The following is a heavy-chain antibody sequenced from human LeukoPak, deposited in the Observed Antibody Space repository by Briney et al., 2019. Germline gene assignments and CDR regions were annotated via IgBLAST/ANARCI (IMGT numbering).Heavy chain of an antibody. CDR2: IIPILGIA. CDR1: GGTFSSYA. CDR3: ARAVDTAYYFDY. Sequence: VKVSCKASGGTFSSYAISWVRQAPGQGLEWMGRIIPILGIANYAQKFQGRVTITADKSTSTAYMELSSLRSEDTAVYYCARAVDTAYYFDYWGQGTLVTVSS. J-gene: IGHJ4*02. D-gene: IGHD5-18*01. V-gene: IGHV1-69*04.